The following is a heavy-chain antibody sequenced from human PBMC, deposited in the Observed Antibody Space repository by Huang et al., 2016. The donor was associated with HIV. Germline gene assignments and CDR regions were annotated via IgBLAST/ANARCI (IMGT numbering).Heavy chain of an antibody. V-gene: IGHV4-4*07. D-gene: IGHD6-13*01. CDR2: IYTSGST. Sequence: QVQLQESGPGLVKPSETLSLTCIVSGGSISSYDWSWIRQPAGKGLEWIGGIYTSGSTNYTPSLESRVTMSVDTSKNQFSLKLSSVTAADTAVYYCARQGHSSSWGALGYWGQGTLVTVSS. J-gene: IGHJ4*02. CDR3: ARQGHSSSWGALGY. CDR1: GGSISSYD.